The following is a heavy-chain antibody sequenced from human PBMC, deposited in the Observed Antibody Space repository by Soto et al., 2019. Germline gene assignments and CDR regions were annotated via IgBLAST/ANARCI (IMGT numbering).Heavy chain of an antibody. CDR3: AKDGIANNGVWEAFDL. D-gene: IGHD2-8*01. V-gene: IGHV3-23*01. Sequence: EVQLMESGGGLVQPGGSLRLSCAASGFTFKYYAMSWVRQAPGKGLEWVSGLVGSGDDINYAASVRGRFTVSRDNSNNILFLQMNSLRAEDTAVYYCAKDGIANNGVWEAFDLWGQGTKVTVSS. J-gene: IGHJ3*01. CDR2: LVGSGDDI. CDR1: GFTFKYYA.